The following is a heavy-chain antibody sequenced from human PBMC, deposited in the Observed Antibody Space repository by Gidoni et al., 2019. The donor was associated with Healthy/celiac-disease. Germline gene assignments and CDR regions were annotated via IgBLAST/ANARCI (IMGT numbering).Heavy chain of an antibody. D-gene: IGHD2-2*01. Sequence: QVPGKGLEWVAVIWYDGSNKYYADSVKGRFTISRDNSKNTLYLQMNSLRAEDTAVYYCAREGCSSTSCYFDYWGQGTLVTVSS. J-gene: IGHJ4*02. CDR2: IWYDGSNK. CDR3: AREGCSSTSCYFDY. V-gene: IGHV3-33*01.